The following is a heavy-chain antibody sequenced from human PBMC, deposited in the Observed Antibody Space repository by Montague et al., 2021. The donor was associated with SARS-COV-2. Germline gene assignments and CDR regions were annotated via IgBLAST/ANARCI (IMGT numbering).Heavy chain of an antibody. CDR2: INHSGST. J-gene: IGHJ6*02. D-gene: IGHD2-2*01. CDR3: ARVRAVPAAMRIFSLGRSYYGMDV. V-gene: IGHV4-34*01. Sequence: SETLSLTCAVYGWSSSGYYWSWIRQPPGKRLEWIGEINHSGSTNYNPSLKSRVTISVDTSKNQFSLKLSSVTAADTAVYYCARVRAVPAAMRIFSLGRSYYGMDVWGQGTTVTVSS. CDR1: GWSSSGYY.